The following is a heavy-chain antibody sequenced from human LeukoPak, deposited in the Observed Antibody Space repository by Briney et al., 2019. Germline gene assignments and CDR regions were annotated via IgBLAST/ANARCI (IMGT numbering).Heavy chain of an antibody. V-gene: IGHV3-66*02. D-gene: IGHD2-2*01. CDR1: GFTVSSNY. J-gene: IGHJ6*03. Sequence: GGSLRLSCAASGFTVSSNYMTWVRQAPGKGLEWGSVIYSGGTTYSADSVKGRFTMSRDNSKNTLYLQMNSLRAEDTAVYYCARERSSTSNYYYYYYYMDVWGKGTTVTVSS. CDR3: ARERSSTSNYYYYYYYMDV. CDR2: IYSGGTT.